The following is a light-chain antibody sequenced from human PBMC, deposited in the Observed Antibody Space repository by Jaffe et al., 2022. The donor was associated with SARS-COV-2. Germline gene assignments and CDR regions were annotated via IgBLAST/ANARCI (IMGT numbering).Light chain of an antibody. Sequence: EIVLTQFPATLSLSPGERATLSCRASQNIRRYLAWYQQKPGQSPRLLIYDASNRAAGIPARFSGGGSGTDFTLTISSLEPEDFAVYYCQQRVDSLTFGGGTTVEVK. CDR1: QNIRRY. CDR3: QQRVDSLT. CDR2: DAS. V-gene: IGKV3-11*01. J-gene: IGKJ4*01.